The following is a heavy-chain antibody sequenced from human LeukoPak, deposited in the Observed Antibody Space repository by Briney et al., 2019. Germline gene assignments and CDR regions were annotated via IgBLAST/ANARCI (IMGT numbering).Heavy chain of an antibody. CDR2: IYTSGST. D-gene: IGHD3-3*01. Sequence: PSETLSLTCTVSGGSISSYYWSWIRQPAGTGLEWIGRIYTSGSTNYNPSLKSRVTMSVDTSKNQFPLKLSSVTAADTAVYYCARATPCDFWSGPYYFDYWGQGTLVTVSS. J-gene: IGHJ4*02. CDR1: GGSISSYY. V-gene: IGHV4-4*07. CDR3: ARATPCDFWSGPYYFDY.